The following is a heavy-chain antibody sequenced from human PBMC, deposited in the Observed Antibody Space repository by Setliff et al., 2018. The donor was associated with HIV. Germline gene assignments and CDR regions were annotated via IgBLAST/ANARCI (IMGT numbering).Heavy chain of an antibody. CDR2: IYPDDSDT. D-gene: IGHD6-19*01. CDR3: AKVGGPYDIGWYHGLDY. Sequence: PGESLKISCKGSGYSFPNYWIGWVRQMPGKGLEWMGIIYPDDSDTRYSPSFQGQVTISADESISTAYLQWSSLKASDTAMYFCAKVGGPYDIGWYHGLDYWGQGTLVTVSS. CDR1: GYSFPNYW. J-gene: IGHJ4*02. V-gene: IGHV5-51*01.